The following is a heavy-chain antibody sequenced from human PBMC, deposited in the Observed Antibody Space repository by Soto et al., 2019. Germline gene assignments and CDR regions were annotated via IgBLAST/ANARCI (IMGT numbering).Heavy chain of an antibody. CDR3: ARIREGFDY. CDR2: IFSGDEK. Sequence: SGPTLVNPTETLTLTCFVSGFSLNNADVGVTWVRQPPGGALEWLAHIFSGDEKSYSASLKSRLAISRDTSKNQVLLTMTDVDPLDTATYYCARIREGFDYWGQGILVTVS. CDR1: GFSLNNADVG. D-gene: IGHD1-26*01. J-gene: IGHJ4*02. V-gene: IGHV2-26*01.